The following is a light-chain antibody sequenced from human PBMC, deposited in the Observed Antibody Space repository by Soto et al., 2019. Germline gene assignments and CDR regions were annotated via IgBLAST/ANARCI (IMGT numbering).Light chain of an antibody. V-gene: IGLV1-40*01. J-gene: IGLJ3*02. CDR1: SSNLIPAYD. CDR3: QAYDYSLTASV. Sequence: QPVLTQPPSGSGAPGQRVSIPCTGNSSNLIPAYDVHWYQQTPGTAPKLVIYGNRNRPSGVPERFSGSKSGTSASLAITGLQAEDEGDYYCQAYDYSLTASVFGGGTKVTVL. CDR2: GNR.